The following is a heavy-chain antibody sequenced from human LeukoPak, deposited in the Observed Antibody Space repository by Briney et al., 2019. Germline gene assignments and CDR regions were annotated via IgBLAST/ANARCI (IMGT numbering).Heavy chain of an antibody. D-gene: IGHD6-13*01. CDR2: ISSSSSYI. CDR1: GFTFSSYS. V-gene: IGHV3-21*01. CDR3: ARGAAAAGLDSFDI. J-gene: IGHJ3*02. Sequence: GESLTLSCAASGFTFSSYSMNWVRQAPGKGLDWVSSISSSSSYIYYADSVNGRFTISRDNAKNSLYLQMNSLRAEDTAVYYCARGAAAAGLDSFDIWGQGTMVTVSS.